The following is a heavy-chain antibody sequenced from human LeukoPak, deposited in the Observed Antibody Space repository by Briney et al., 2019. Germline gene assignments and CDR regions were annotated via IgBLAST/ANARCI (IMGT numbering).Heavy chain of an antibody. CDR1: GYTFTSYD. D-gene: IGHD2-2*01. CDR3: ARGAVLCPDP. CDR2: MNPNSGNT. Sequence: ASVTVSCTASGYTFTSYDINWVREAPGQGLEWMGWMNPNSGNTGYAQKFQGRVTMTRNTSISTAYMELSSLRSEDTAVYYCARGAVLCPDPWGQGTLVTVSS. V-gene: IGHV1-8*01. J-gene: IGHJ5*02.